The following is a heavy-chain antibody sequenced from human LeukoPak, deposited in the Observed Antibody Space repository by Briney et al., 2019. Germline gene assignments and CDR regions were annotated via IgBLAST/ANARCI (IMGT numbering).Heavy chain of an antibody. J-gene: IGHJ2*01. Sequence: ASVKVSCKASGYTFTSYYMHWVRQAPGRGLEWMGIINPSGGSTSYAQKFQGRVTMTRDTSTSTVYMELSSLRSEDTAVYYCARAISDDYGGNLYWYFDLWGRGTLVTVSS. D-gene: IGHD4-23*01. V-gene: IGHV1-46*01. CDR3: ARAISDDYGGNLYWYFDL. CDR1: GYTFTSYY. CDR2: INPSGGST.